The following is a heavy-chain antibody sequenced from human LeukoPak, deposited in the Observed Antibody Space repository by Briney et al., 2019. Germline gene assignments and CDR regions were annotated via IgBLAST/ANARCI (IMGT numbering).Heavy chain of an antibody. CDR3: AREPYSGSSFSGWFDP. CDR1: GGTFSSYA. Sequence: ASVKVSCKASGGTFSSYAISWVRQAPGQGLEWMGGIIPIFGTANYAQKFQGRVTITTDESTSTAYMELSSLRSEDTAVYYCAREPYSGSSFSGWFDPWGQGTLVTVSS. CDR2: IIPIFGTA. D-gene: IGHD6-6*01. V-gene: IGHV1-69*05. J-gene: IGHJ5*02.